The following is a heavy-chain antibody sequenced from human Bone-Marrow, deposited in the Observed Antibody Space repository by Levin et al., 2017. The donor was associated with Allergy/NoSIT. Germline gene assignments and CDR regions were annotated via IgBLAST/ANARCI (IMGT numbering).Heavy chain of an antibody. J-gene: IGHJ6*02. D-gene: IGHD2-21*02. CDR1: GFTFSDYY. CDR2: ISSSGSTI. CDR3: ARRIRCGGDSLLGYYYYYGMDV. Sequence: GGSLRLSCAASGFTFSDYYMSWIRQAPGKGLEWVSYISSSGSTIYYADSVKGRFTISRDNAKNSLYLQMNSLRAEDTAVYYCARRIRCGGDSLLGYYYYYGMDVWGQGTTVTVSS. V-gene: IGHV3-11*01.